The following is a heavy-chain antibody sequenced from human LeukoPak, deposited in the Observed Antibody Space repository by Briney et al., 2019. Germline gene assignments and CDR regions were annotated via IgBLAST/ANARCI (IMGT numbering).Heavy chain of an antibody. D-gene: IGHD4-17*01. V-gene: IGHV3-9*01. CDR3: VKDRGSTVLTDGFCI. J-gene: IGHJ3*02. CDR2: IGWNSGSI. CDR1: GFTFDDYA. Sequence: GGSLRLSCAASGFTFDDYAMHWVRQAPGKGLEWVSGIGWNSGSIGYADSVKGRLTISRDNAKNSLYLQMNSLRAEDTALYYCVKDRGSTVLTDGFCIWGQGTMVSVSS.